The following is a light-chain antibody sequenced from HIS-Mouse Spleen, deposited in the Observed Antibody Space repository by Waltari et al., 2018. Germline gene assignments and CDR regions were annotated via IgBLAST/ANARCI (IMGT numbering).Light chain of an antibody. CDR2: KDS. V-gene: IGLV3-25*03. Sequence: SYELTQPPSVSVSPGQTARITCSGDALPKQYAYWYQQKPGQAPVLVISKDSERPSGSPERFSGSSSGTTVTLTISGVQAEDEADYYGQSADSSGTYRVFGGGTKLTVL. CDR3: QSADSSGTYRV. CDR1: ALPKQY. J-gene: IGLJ3*02.